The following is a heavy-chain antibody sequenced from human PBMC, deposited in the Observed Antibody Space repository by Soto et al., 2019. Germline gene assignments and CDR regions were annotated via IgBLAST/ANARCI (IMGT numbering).Heavy chain of an antibody. V-gene: IGHV4-39*01. CDR3: VRAEMYAGEFPPNFDR. J-gene: IGHJ4*02. CDR2: IYYTGNT. CDR1: GDSLRSSYHY. Sequence: SETLSLTCTVSGDSLRSSYHYWGWIRQLPGKGLEWIGSIYYTGNTYYNPSLKSRVSISVDMATNEISLRLRAESVADTAVYYCVRAEMYAGEFPPNFDRWGQGALVTVSS. D-gene: IGHD2-8*01.